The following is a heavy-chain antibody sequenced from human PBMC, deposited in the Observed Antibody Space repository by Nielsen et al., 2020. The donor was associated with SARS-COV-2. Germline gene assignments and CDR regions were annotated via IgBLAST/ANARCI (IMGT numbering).Heavy chain of an antibody. V-gene: IGHV3-13*01. CDR1: GFTFSSYD. CDR3: ARAYYYDSSGYYYGYYYYGMDV. CDR2: IGTAGDT. Sequence: GGSLRLSCAASGFTFSSYDMHWAPQAPGKGLEWFSAIGTAGDTYYPGSVKGRFTISRENAKNSLYLQMNSLRAGDTAVYYCARAYYYDSSGYYYGYYYYGMDVWGKGTTVTVSS. D-gene: IGHD3-22*01. J-gene: IGHJ6*04.